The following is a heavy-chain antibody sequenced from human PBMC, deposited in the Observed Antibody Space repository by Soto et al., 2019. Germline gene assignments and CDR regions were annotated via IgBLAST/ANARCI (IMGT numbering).Heavy chain of an antibody. CDR3: AINADV. V-gene: IGHV4-59*08. CDR1: GGSISGHF. CDR2: IYDGVTT. J-gene: IGHJ6*02. Sequence: SETLSLTCTVSGGSISGHFWSWIRQPPGKRLEWIGNIYDGVTTNYNPSLKSRVTLSVDTSKRQFSLKLSSVTAADTAVYYCAINADVWGQGTTVTVSS.